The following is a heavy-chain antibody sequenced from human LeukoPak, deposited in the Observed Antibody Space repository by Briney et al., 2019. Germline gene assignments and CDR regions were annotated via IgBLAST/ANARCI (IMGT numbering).Heavy chain of an antibody. D-gene: IGHD1-1*01. CDR3: ARDIGTGAFDI. V-gene: IGHV3-15*01. J-gene: IGHJ3*02. CDR1: GFTFSNAW. Sequence: GGSLRLSCAASGFTFSNAWMSWVRQAPGKGLEWVGRIKSKTDGGTTDYAAPVKGRFTISRDDSKNTLYLQMNSLRAEDTAVYYCARDIGTGAFDIWGQGTMVTVSS. CDR2: IKSKTDGGTT.